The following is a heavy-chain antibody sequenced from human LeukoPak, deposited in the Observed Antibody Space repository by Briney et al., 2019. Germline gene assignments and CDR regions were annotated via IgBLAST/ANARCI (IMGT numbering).Heavy chain of an antibody. CDR3: ARERASSTSDYVDY. CDR2: ISSSSSTI. J-gene: IGHJ4*02. V-gene: IGHV3-48*01. CDR1: GFAFSSYS. D-gene: IGHD2-2*01. Sequence: PGGSLRLSCAASGFAFSSYSMNLVRQAPGKGLEWVSYISSSSSTIYYADSVKGRFTISRDNAKNSLYLQMNSLRAEDTAVYYCARERASSTSDYVDYWGQGTLVTVSS.